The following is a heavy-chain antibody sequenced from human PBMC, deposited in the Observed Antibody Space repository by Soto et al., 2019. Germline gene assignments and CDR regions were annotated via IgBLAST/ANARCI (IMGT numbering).Heavy chain of an antibody. CDR2: ISYNGREK. CDR1: AFTFREYT. V-gene: IGHV3-30*04. Sequence: PGGSLRLSCAASAFTFREYTTHWVRQSPGRGLEWVALISYNGREKYYADSVKGRFTISRDNSNNTLYVQMNSLKAEDTAVYYCVRDPYLPTAGRLASLHYWGPGTLVTVSS. CDR3: VRDPYLPTAGRLASLHY. D-gene: IGHD1-1*01. J-gene: IGHJ4*02.